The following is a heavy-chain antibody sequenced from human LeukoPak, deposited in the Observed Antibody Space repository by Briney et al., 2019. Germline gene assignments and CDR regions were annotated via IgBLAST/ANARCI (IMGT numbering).Heavy chain of an antibody. Sequence: SQTLSLTCTVSGGSISSGSYYWSWIRQPAGKGLEWIGRIYTSGSTNYNPSLKSRVTISVDTSKNQFSLKLSSVTAADTAVYYCATERGRYCSSTSCSMANAFDIWGQGTMVTVSS. V-gene: IGHV4-61*02. J-gene: IGHJ3*02. CDR1: GGSISSGSYY. CDR2: IYTSGST. CDR3: ATERGRYCSSTSCSMANAFDI. D-gene: IGHD2-2*01.